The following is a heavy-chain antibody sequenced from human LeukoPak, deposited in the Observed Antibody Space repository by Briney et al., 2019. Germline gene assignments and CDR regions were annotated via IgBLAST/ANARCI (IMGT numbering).Heavy chain of an antibody. CDR1: GFTFSSYG. Sequence: PGRSLRLSCAASGFTFSSYGMHWVRQAPGKGLEWVAVIWYDGSNKYYADSVKGRFTISRDNSKNTLYLQMNSLRAEDTAVYYCARAVGARMGKNYFDYWGQGTLVTVSS. D-gene: IGHD1-26*01. CDR2: IWYDGSNK. J-gene: IGHJ4*02. CDR3: ARAVGARMGKNYFDY. V-gene: IGHV3-33*01.